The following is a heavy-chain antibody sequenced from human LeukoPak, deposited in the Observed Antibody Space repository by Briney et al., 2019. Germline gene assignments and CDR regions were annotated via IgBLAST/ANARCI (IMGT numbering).Heavy chain of an antibody. CDR1: GYTFTGFH. D-gene: IGHD6-19*01. CDR3: ARVRSVAVAVGFDP. V-gene: IGHV1-2*02. Sequence: GASVKVSCKASGYTFTGFHMHWVRQAPGQGLELMGWINPNSGGTNYAQKFQGRVTMTRDTSISTAYMELSRLRSDDTAVYYCARVRSVAVAVGFDPWGQGTLVTVSS. J-gene: IGHJ5*02. CDR2: INPNSGGT.